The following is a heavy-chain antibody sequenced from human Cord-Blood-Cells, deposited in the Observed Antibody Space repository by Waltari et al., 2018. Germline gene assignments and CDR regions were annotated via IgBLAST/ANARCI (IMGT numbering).Heavy chain of an antibody. Sequence: QVQLVQSGAEVKKPRSSVNVSCQASGGTSSSYAISWVRQAPGQGLEWMGGIIPIFGTANYAQKFQGRVTITADESTSTAYMELSSLRSEDTAVYYCARDHPDYGDYEFFEYYYGMDVWGQGP. CDR3: ARDHPDYGDYEFFEYYYGMDV. J-gene: IGHJ6*02. D-gene: IGHD4-17*01. V-gene: IGHV1-69*01. CDR2: IIPIFGTA. CDR1: GGTSSSYA.